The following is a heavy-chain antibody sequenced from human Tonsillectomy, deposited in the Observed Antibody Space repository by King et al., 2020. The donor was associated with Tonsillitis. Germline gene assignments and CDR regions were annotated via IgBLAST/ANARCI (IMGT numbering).Heavy chain of an antibody. CDR1: GYSISSGYY. CDR2: IYHSGST. J-gene: IGHJ4*02. V-gene: IGHV4-38-2*02. D-gene: IGHD3-22*01. CDR3: ARDARYYDRRGYTYFFDY. Sequence: VQLQESGPGLVKPSETLSLTCAVSGYSISSGYYWGWIRQPPGKGLEWIGSIYHSGSTYYNPSLKSRVTLSVDTSKNQFSLKLSSVTAADTAVYYCARDARYYDRRGYTYFFDYWGQGTLVTVSS.